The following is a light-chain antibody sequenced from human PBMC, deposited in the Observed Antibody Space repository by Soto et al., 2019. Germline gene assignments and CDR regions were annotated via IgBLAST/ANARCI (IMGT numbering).Light chain of an antibody. CDR1: QSVSSN. Sequence: EILMTQSAATVSVSPGERATLSCRASQSVSSNLAWYQQKPGQAPRLLIYGVSNMATDIPARFSGSGSGTEFTLTIRSLQSEDFAVYYCQQYNNWPPKWTFGQGTKVDIK. CDR3: QQYNNWPPKWT. CDR2: GVS. J-gene: IGKJ1*01. V-gene: IGKV3-15*01.